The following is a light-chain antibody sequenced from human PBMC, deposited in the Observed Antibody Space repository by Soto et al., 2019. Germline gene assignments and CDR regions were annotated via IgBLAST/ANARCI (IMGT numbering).Light chain of an antibody. J-gene: IGKJ5*01. CDR2: DVS. Sequence: DIHMTQSPSTLSASVGDRVTITCRASQSISEWLTWYQQKPGRAPKLLIYDVSSLESGVPSRFSGSGSETEFTLNISSLQPDDFATYYCQQYGSSSITFGQGTRLEIK. V-gene: IGKV1-5*01. CDR3: QQYGSSSIT. CDR1: QSISEW.